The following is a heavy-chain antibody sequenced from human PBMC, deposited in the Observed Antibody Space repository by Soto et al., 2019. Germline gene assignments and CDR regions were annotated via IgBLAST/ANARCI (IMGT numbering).Heavy chain of an antibody. V-gene: IGHV4-4*08. Sequence: QMQLQESGPGLVRASETLSLTCSVSGGSFSNYYWGWIRQAPGKGLEWIGSIYNSGTTNYNPSLKSRVIISIESSKSQFSLRLNSVTVADSAVYYFASCAPSRYWVQGVLVTVSS. CDR2: IYNSGTT. CDR1: GGSFSNYY. CDR3: ASCAPSRY. J-gene: IGHJ4*02. D-gene: IGHD3-16*01.